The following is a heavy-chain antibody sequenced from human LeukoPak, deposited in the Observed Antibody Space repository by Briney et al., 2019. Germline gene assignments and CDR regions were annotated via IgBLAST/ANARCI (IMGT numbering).Heavy chain of an antibody. CDR3: ARAAVGGSSGYSSRGVDFQH. J-gene: IGHJ1*01. D-gene: IGHD3-22*01. CDR2: IIPIFGTA. V-gene: IGHV1-69*05. CDR1: GGTFSSYA. Sequence: SVKVSCKASGGTFSSYAISWVRQAPGQGLEWMGRIIPIFGTANYAQKFQGRVTITTDESTSTAYMELSSLRSEDTAVYYCARAAVGGSSGYSSRGVDFQHWGQGTLVTVSS.